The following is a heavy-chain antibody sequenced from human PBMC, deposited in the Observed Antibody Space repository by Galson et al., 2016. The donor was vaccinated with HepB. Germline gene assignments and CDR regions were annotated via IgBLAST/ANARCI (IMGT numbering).Heavy chain of an antibody. Sequence: SETLSLTCDVSGGSINSDIWWSWVRQPPGKGLEWIGEIHHGGSLNYNPSLKSRVTISVDKSKNQFSLKLTSVTAADTALYYCGRARLYWPQESKYPTVGPRENPSYGLPPW. J-gene: IGHJ5*02. CDR1: GGSINSDIW. CDR2: IHHGGSL. V-gene: IGHV4/OR15-8*01. D-gene: IGHD2-8*02. CDR3: GRARLYWPQESKYPTVGPRENPSYGLPP.